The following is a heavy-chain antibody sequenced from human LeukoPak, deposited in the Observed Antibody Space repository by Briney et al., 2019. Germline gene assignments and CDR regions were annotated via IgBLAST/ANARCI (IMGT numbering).Heavy chain of an antibody. CDR2: VSNSGDYI. D-gene: IGHD2-8*01. V-gene: IGHV3-21*06. CDR3: ARALIGYYFDY. J-gene: IGHJ4*02. CDR1: GFTVSSNY. Sequence: GGSLRLSCAASGFTVSSNYMSWVRQAPGKGLEWVSSVSNSGDYIHYADSVKGRFTISRDNSKNSLYLQMNSLRAEDTAVYYCARALIGYYFDYWGQGTLVTVSS.